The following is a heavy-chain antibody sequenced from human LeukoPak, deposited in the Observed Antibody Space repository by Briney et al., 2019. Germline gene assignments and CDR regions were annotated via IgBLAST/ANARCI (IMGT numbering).Heavy chain of an antibody. CDR3: ASGMVAKILGYFDY. CDR2: ISYDGSNK. CDR1: GFTFSSYA. D-gene: IGHD5-12*01. Sequence: GGSLRLSCAASGFTFSSYAMHWVRQAPGKGLEWVAVISYDGSNKYYADSVKGRFTISRDNSKNTLYLQRNSLRADDTAVYYCASGMVAKILGYFDYWGQGTLVTVSS. J-gene: IGHJ4*02. V-gene: IGHV3-30-3*01.